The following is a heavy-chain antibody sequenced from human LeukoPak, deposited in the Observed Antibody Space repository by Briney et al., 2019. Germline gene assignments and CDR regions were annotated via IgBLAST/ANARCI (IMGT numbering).Heavy chain of an antibody. CDR3: ARVLRYYYGSGEFDP. D-gene: IGHD3-10*01. V-gene: IGHV4-31*03. J-gene: IGHJ5*02. Sequence: SETPSLTCTVSGGSISSGGYYWSRIRQHPGKGLEWIGYIYYSGSTYYNPSLKSRVTISVDTSKNQFSLKLSSVTAADTAVYYCARVLRYYYGSGEFDPWGQGTLVTVSS. CDR2: IYYSGST. CDR1: GGSISSGGYY.